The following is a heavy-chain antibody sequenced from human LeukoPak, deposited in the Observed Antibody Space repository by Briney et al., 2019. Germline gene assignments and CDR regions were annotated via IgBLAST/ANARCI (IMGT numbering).Heavy chain of an antibody. V-gene: IGHV3-7*01. CDR1: GFTFSTYW. J-gene: IGHJ3*02. CDR3: ARHQWVPAFDI. D-gene: IGHD1-26*01. CDR2: IKQGGSDK. Sequence: GGSLRLSCAASGFTFSTYWMSWVRQAPGKGLEWVANIKQGGSDKYYVDSVKGRFTISRDNAKNSLYLQMNSLRVEDTAVYYCARHQWVPAFDIWGQGTMVTVSS.